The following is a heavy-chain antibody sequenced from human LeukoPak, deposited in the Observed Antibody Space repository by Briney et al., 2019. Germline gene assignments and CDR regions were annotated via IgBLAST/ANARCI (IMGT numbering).Heavy chain of an antibody. D-gene: IGHD1-26*01. CDR3: ARDLSRGSYYYFDY. Sequence: TGGSLRLSCAASGFTVSSNYMSWVRQAPGKGPEWVSVIYSGGSTYYADSVKGRFTISRDNSKNTLYLQMNSLRAEDTAVYYCARDLSRGSYYYFDYWGQGTLVTVSS. CDR2: IYSGGST. V-gene: IGHV3-53*01. J-gene: IGHJ4*02. CDR1: GFTVSSNY.